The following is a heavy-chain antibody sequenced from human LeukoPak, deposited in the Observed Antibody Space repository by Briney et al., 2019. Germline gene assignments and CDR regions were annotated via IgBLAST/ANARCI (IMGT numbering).Heavy chain of an antibody. CDR2: ITLDGRRT. V-gene: IGHV3-30-3*01. D-gene: IGHD3-22*01. Sequence: PGGSLRLSCTASGFAFGEYAMHWVRQAPGGGLQWLAVITLDGRRTDYADSVEGRFTISREDSTNTLILQMNSLTPEDTATYYCATDPSGDFDSNGPGYYFTHWGQGALVTVTS. CDR1: GFAFGEYA. J-gene: IGHJ4*02. CDR3: ATDPSGDFDSNGPGYYFTH.